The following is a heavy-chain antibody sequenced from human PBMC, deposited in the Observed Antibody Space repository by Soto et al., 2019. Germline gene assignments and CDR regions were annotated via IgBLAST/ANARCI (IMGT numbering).Heavy chain of an antibody. J-gene: IGHJ4*02. Sequence: EVQLVESGGGLVLPGGSLRLSCAASGFTFSNAWLSWVRQAPGKGLEWVGRIKSKTDGGTTDYTAPVKGRFTISRDDSKNTLYLQMNSLQIEDTAVYYCTTGSTSTKKYWGQGTRVTVS. CDR2: IKSKTDGGTT. D-gene: IGHD6-6*01. CDR3: TTGSTSTKKY. V-gene: IGHV3-15*05. CDR1: GFTFSNAW.